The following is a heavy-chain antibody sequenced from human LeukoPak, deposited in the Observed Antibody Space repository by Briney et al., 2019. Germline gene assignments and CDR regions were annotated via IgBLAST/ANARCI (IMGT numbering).Heavy chain of an antibody. CDR3: ATGASDYEGYWFDP. CDR2: IYYSGST. Sequence: PSETLSLTCTVSGGSISSSSYYWGWIRQPPGKGLEWIGSIYYSGSTYYNPSLKSRVTISVDTSKNQFSLKLSSVTAADTAVYYCATGASDYEGYWFDPWGQGTPVTVSS. V-gene: IGHV4-39*07. J-gene: IGHJ5*02. D-gene: IGHD5-12*01. CDR1: GGSISSSSYY.